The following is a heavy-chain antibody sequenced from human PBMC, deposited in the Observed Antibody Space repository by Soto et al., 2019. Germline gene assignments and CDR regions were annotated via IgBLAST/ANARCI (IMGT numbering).Heavy chain of an antibody. J-gene: IGHJ4*02. CDR1: GYTFTSYA. V-gene: IGHV1-3*01. CDR2: INAGNGNT. D-gene: IGHD3-3*01. CDR3: ARVYDFCSGYFFDY. Sequence: ASGKVTCKASGYTFTSYAMHWVRQAPGQRLEWMGWINAGNGNTKYSQKFQGRVTITRDTSASTAYMELSSLRSEDTAVYYCARVYDFCSGYFFDYWGQLTLFPVS.